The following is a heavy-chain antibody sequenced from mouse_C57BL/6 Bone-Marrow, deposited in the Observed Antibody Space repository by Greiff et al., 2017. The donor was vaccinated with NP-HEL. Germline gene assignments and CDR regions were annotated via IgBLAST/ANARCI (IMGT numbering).Heavy chain of an antibody. V-gene: IGHV5-4*01. Sequence: EVQVVESGGGLVKPGGSLKLSCAASGFTFSSYAMSWVRQTPEKRLEWVATISDGGSYTYYPDNVKGRFTISRDNAKNNLYLQMSHLKSEDTAMYYCARYYYGSSYLAWFAYWGQGTLVTVSA. D-gene: IGHD1-1*01. CDR2: ISDGGSYT. J-gene: IGHJ3*01. CDR1: GFTFSSYA. CDR3: ARYYYGSSYLAWFAY.